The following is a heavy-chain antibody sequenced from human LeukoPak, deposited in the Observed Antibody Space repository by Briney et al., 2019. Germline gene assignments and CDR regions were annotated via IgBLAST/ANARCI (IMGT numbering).Heavy chain of an antibody. CDR3: GGGGYSFHS. J-gene: IGHJ5*02. CDR2: IKQDGSEK. V-gene: IGHV3-7*04. D-gene: IGHD5-18*01. CDR1: GFTFSSYW. Sequence: PGGSLRLSCAASGFTFSSYWMTWVRQAPGKGLEWVANIKQDGSEKKYVDSVKGRFTISRDNAKNSLYLQMNSLTVADTAVYYCGGGGYSFHSWGQGTLVTVSS.